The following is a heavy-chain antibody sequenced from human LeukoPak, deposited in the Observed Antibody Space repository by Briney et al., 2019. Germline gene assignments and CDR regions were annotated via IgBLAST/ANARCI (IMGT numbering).Heavy chain of an antibody. D-gene: IGHD1-26*01. CDR2: INHSGST. V-gene: IGHV4-34*01. J-gene: IGHJ3*02. Sequence: SETLSLTCAVYGGSFSGYYWSWIRQPPGKGLEWIGEINHSGSTNYNPSLKSRVTISVDTSKNQFSLKLSSVTAADTAVYYCARHSGSYYRDAFDIWGQGTMVTVSS. CDR1: GGSFSGYY. CDR3: ARHSGSYYRDAFDI.